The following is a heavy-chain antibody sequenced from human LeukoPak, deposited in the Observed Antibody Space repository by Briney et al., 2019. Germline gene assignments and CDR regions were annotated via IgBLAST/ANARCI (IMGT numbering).Heavy chain of an antibody. CDR1: GGSIRSYY. CDR3: ARSGYSYGHYFDY. D-gene: IGHD5-18*01. Sequence: PSETLSLTCSVSGGSIRSYYWSWIRQPPGKGLEWIGYIYYSGSTNYNPSLQSRVTLSVDTSKDRFSLRLTSVTAADTAVYYCARSGYSYGHYFDYWGQGTLVTVSS. V-gene: IGHV4-59*08. CDR2: IYYSGST. J-gene: IGHJ4*02.